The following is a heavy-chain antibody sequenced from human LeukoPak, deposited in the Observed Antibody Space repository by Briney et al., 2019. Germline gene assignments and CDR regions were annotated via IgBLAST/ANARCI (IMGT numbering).Heavy chain of an antibody. J-gene: IGHJ4*02. CDR3: ARGEVGYCSSTSCYREDY. Sequence: PSQTLSLTCTVPGGSISSGDYYWSWIRQPPGKGLEWIGYIYYSGSTYYNPSLKSRVTISVDTSKNQFSLKLSSVTAADTAVYYCARGEVGYCSSTSCYREDYWGQGTLVTVSS. CDR1: GGSISSGDYY. D-gene: IGHD2-2*02. V-gene: IGHV4-30-4*08. CDR2: IYYSGST.